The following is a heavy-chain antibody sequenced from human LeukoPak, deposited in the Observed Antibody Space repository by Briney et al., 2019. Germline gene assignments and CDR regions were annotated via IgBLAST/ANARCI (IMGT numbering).Heavy chain of an antibody. CDR1: GFTFSSYW. J-gene: IGHJ3*02. Sequence: GGSLRLSCAASGFTFSSYWMSWVRQAPGKGLEWVANIKQDGSEKYYVDSVKGRFTISRDNAKNSLYLQMSSLRAEDTAVYYCASQQDYYDSSGYYHDAFDIWGQGTMVTVSS. D-gene: IGHD3-22*01. V-gene: IGHV3-7*01. CDR2: IKQDGSEK. CDR3: ASQQDYYDSSGYYHDAFDI.